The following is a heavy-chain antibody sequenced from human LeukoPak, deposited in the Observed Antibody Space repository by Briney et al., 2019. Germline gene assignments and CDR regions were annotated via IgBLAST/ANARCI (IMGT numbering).Heavy chain of an antibody. J-gene: IGHJ4*02. V-gene: IGHV3-48*03. D-gene: IGHD6-19*01. Sequence: GGSLRLSCAASGFTFSSYEMNWVRQAPGKGLEWVSYISSGSTIYDADSVKGRFTISRDNATNSLYLQMNSLRAEDTAVYYCARESIAVAGAPFDYWGQGTLVTVSS. CDR2: ISSGSTI. CDR3: ARESIAVAGAPFDY. CDR1: GFTFSSYE.